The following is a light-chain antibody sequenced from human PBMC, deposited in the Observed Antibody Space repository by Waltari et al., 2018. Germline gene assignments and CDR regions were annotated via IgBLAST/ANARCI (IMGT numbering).Light chain of an antibody. V-gene: IGKV3-20*01. CDR3: QQYGSSIMYT. CDR2: GAS. CDR1: QSLTKKY. J-gene: IGKJ2*01. Sequence: VLTQSPGNLSLSPGERATLSCRASQSLTKKYLAWYQQKPGQAPRLLIYGASSRAASIPDRISGSWSGTYFTLTISRLEPEDFAVYYCQQYGSSIMYTFGQGTKLEIK.